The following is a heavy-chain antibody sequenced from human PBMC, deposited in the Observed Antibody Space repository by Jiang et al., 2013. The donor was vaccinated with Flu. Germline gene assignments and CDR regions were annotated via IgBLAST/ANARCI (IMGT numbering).Heavy chain of an antibody. CDR3: ARSTAMRRNFDY. D-gene: IGHD5-18*01. Sequence: GKGLEWVSAISGSGGSTYYADSVKGRFTISRDNAKNSLHLQMNSLRAEDTAVYYCARSTAMRRNFDYWGQGTLVTVSS. V-gene: IGHV3-11*01. J-gene: IGHJ4*02. CDR2: ISGSGGST.